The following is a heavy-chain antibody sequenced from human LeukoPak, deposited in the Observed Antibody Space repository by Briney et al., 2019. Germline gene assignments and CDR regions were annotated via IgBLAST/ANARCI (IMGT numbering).Heavy chain of an antibody. Sequence: PSETLSLTCTVSGGSISSSSYYWGWIRQPPGKGLEWIRSIYYSGSTYYNPSLKSRVTISVDTSKNQFSLKLSSVTAADTAVYYCASAQWFGEFPYFDYWGQGTLVTVSS. CDR1: GGSISSSSYY. CDR2: IYYSGST. D-gene: IGHD3-10*01. V-gene: IGHV4-39*01. J-gene: IGHJ4*02. CDR3: ASAQWFGEFPYFDY.